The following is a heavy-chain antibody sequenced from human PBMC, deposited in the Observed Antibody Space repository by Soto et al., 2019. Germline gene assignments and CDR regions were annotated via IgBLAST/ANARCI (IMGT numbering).Heavy chain of an antibody. CDR3: ARRPYYDLSQYYAMDV. Sequence: PGESLKISCEGPGYTFTAYWIVWVRQIPGKGLEWMGIIYPLDSNTKYSPSFQGQVTISADKSINTAYLQWSSLKASDTAVYYCARRPYYDLSQYYAMDVWGQGTTVTVSS. J-gene: IGHJ6*02. D-gene: IGHD3-3*01. V-gene: IGHV5-51*01. CDR2: IYPLDSNT. CDR1: GYTFTAYW.